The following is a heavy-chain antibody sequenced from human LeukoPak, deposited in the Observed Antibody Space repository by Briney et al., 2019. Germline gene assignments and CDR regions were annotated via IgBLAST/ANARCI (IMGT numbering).Heavy chain of an antibody. CDR2: ISGSGGST. V-gene: IGHV3-23*01. CDR1: GFTFSSYA. Sequence: SGGSLRLSCAASGFTFSSYAMSWVRQAPGKGLEWVSAISGSGGSTYYADSVKGRFTISRDNSKNTLYLQMNSLRAEDTAVYYCAKDPRITIFGVVHEGGWFDPWGQGTLVTVS. CDR3: AKDPRITIFGVVHEGGWFDP. J-gene: IGHJ5*02. D-gene: IGHD3-3*01.